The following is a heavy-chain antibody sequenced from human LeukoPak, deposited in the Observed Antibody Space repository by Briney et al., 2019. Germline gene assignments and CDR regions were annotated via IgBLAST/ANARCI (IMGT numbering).Heavy chain of an antibody. J-gene: IGHJ4*02. CDR2: IKQDGSEK. V-gene: IGHV3-7*03. CDR1: GFTFSSYW. D-gene: IGHD4-17*01. CDR3: ASTLLAMTTVTPYFDY. Sequence: GGSLRLSCAASGFTFSSYWMSWVRQAPGKGLEWVANIKQDGSEKYYVDSVKGRFTISRDNAKNSLYLQMNSLRAEDTAVYYCASTLLAMTTVTPYFDYWGQGTLVTVSS.